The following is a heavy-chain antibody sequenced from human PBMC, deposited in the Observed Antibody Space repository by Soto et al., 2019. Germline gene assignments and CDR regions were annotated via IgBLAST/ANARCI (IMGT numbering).Heavy chain of an antibody. CDR2: ISAYNGNT. V-gene: IGHV1-18*04. D-gene: IGHD2-15*01. Sequence: AQLKVSCKASGYTFTSYGISWGQQPPGPGIEWMGWISAYNGNTNYAQRLQGRVTMTTDTSKNKEYMELRSLRSDDTAVYYCARDGCSGGSCLRGSWFDPWGQGTLVTVSS. CDR1: GYTFTSYG. CDR3: ARDGCSGGSCLRGSWFDP. J-gene: IGHJ5*02.